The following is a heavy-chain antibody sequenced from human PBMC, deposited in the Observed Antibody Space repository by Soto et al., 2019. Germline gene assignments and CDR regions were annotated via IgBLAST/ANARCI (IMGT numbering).Heavy chain of an antibody. V-gene: IGHV3-7*01. D-gene: IGHD6-6*01. CDR2: IKQDGSEK. J-gene: IGHJ3*02. CDR1: GFTFSSYW. CDR3: AREGRAARLWDAFDI. Sequence: EVQLVESGGGLVQPGGSLRLSCAASGFTFSSYWMSWVRQAPGKGLEWVANIKQDGSEKYYVDSVKGRFTISRDNAKNSLYLQMNSLRAEDTAVYYCAREGRAARLWDAFDIWGQGTMVTVSS.